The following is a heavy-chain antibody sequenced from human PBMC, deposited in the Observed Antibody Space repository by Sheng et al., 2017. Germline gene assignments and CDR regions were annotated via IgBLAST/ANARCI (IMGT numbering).Heavy chain of an antibody. V-gene: IGHV3-48*03. CDR3: AKDRAPVANDAFDI. CDR2: ISSSGSTI. Sequence: PGGSLRLSCAASGFTFSSYEMNWVRQAPGKGLEWVSYISSSGSTIYYADSVKGRFTISRDNAKNSLYLQMNSLRAEDTAVYYCAKDRAPVANDAFDIWGQGTVVTVSP. D-gene: IGHD2-15*01. J-gene: IGHJ3*02. CDR1: GFTFSSYE.